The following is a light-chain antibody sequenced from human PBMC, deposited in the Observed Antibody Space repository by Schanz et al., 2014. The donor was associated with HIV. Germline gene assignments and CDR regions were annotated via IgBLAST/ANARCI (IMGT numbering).Light chain of an antibody. CDR1: QNIGNW. V-gene: IGKV1-5*03. CDR3: HQYADISST. CDR2: QAS. J-gene: IGKJ1*01. Sequence: DIQMTQSPSTLSASVGDRVTLTCRASQNIGNWLAWYQQKPGKARHLLIFQASTLEPGVPRRFSGSRSGTEFTLTISHLQPDDSATYYCHQYADISSTFGRGNKVEVK.